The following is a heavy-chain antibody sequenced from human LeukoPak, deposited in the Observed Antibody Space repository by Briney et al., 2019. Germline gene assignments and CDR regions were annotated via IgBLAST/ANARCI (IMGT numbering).Heavy chain of an antibody. V-gene: IGHV4-59*08. CDR3: AKQAYCSSTRCYPFDY. Sequence: SETLSLTCTVSGGSISSYYWSWIRQPPGKGLEWIGYIYSSGSTNYNPSLKSRVTISLDTSKNQFSLKLSSVTAADTAVYYCAKQAYCSSTRCYPFDYWGQGTLVTVSS. CDR1: GGSISSYY. J-gene: IGHJ4*02. D-gene: IGHD2-2*01. CDR2: IYSSGST.